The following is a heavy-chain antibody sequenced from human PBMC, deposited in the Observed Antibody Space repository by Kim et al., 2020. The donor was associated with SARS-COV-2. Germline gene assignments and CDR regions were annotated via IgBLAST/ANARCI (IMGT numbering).Heavy chain of an antibody. CDR3: ATEMGAAFDFHYGLDV. CDR1: GFVFSSYA. D-gene: IGHD1-26*01. V-gene: IGHV3-48*01. Sequence: GGSLRLSCVGSGFVFSSYAVSWVRQAPGKGLEWIASIGETASSTKYADSVRGRFTISRDNDKQSLFLQLASVRAEDTAVYYCATEMGAAFDFHYGLDVWG. J-gene: IGHJ6*01. CDR2: IGETASST.